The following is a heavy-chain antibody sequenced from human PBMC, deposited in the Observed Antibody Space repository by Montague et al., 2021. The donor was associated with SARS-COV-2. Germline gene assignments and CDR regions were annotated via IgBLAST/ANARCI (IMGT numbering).Heavy chain of an antibody. J-gene: IGHJ6*03. V-gene: IGHV4-59*10. D-gene: IGHD2-2*01. CDR1: GGSFSGYY. Sequence: SETLSLTCAVYGGSFSGYYWSWIRQPAGKGLEWIGRIYTSGSTNYNPSLKSRVTISVDTSKNQFSLKLSSVTAADTAVYYCARSSGGYCSSTSCYAYYYYYMDVWGKGTTVTVSS. CDR3: ARSSGGYCSSTSCYAYYYYYMDV. CDR2: IYTSGST.